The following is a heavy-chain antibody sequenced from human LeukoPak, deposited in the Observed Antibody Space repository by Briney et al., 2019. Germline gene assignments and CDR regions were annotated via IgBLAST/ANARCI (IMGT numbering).Heavy chain of an antibody. D-gene: IGHD6-19*01. Sequence: GKSLKISCKGFGYSFTSYWIGWVRQTPGKGLEWMGIIYPDDSDTRYSPSFRGQVTISADKSISTAYLQWSSLKASDTAMYYCGRANGRTSAWLESWGQGTLVTVSS. CDR3: GRANGRTSAWLES. J-gene: IGHJ4*02. CDR2: IYPDDSDT. CDR1: GYSFTSYW. V-gene: IGHV5-51*01.